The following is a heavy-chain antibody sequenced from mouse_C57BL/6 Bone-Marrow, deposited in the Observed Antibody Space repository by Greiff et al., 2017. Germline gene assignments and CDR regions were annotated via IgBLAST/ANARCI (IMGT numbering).Heavy chain of an antibody. J-gene: IGHJ3*01. D-gene: IGHD1-1*01. V-gene: IGHV1-18*01. CDR2: LNPNNGGT. Sequence: LQESGPELVKPGASVKIPCKASGYTFTDYNMDWVKQSHGQSLEWIGDLNPNNGGTISNQKFKGKATLTVDKSSSTAYMELRSLTSEDTAVYYGARENYGSSFLAYWGQGTLVTVSA. CDR1: GYTFTDYN. CDR3: ARENYGSSFLAY.